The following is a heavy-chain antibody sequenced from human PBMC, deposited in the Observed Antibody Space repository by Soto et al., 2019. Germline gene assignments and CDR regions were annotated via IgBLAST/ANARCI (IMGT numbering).Heavy chain of an antibody. CDR3: ARGDRGGSGSPASYYYSGLDV. V-gene: IGHV3-23*01. Sequence: PGGSLRLSCAASGFTFSSYAMIWVRQAPGKGLEWVSSVSAGGDMTYYSDSVKGRFTISRDNSNNALFLQMNSLRIEDTALYYCARGDRGGSGSPASYYYSGLDVWGQGATVTSP. J-gene: IGHJ6*02. CDR2: VSAGGDMT. D-gene: IGHD3-10*01. CDR1: GFTFSSYA.